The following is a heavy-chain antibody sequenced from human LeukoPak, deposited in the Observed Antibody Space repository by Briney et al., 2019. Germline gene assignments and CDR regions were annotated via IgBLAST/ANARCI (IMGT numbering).Heavy chain of an antibody. CDR2: IKSDGSST. D-gene: IGHD2-21*02. J-gene: IGHJ6*02. V-gene: IGHV3-74*01. Sequence: GGSLRLSCAASGFTFNNYCMHRVRQAPGEALMWVSRIKSDGSSTTYADSVKGRFTISRDNAKNTLYLQMNSLRAEDTAVYYCSRDSLSSCGGDCYSGLDVWGQGTTVTVSS. CDR1: GFTFNNYC. CDR3: SRDSLSSCGGDCYSGLDV.